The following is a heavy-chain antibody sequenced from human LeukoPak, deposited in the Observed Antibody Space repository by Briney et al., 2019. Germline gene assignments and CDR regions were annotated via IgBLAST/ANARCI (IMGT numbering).Heavy chain of an antibody. CDR1: GFTFSSYA. Sequence: GGSLRLSCAASGFTFSSYAMSWVRQAPGKGLEWVSAISGSGSSTYYADSVKGRFTISRDNSKNTLYLQMNSLRAEDTAVYYCAKGIKGYSSSSSWGQGTLVTVSS. D-gene: IGHD6-6*01. CDR3: AKGIKGYSSSSS. V-gene: IGHV3-23*01. CDR2: ISGSGSST. J-gene: IGHJ5*02.